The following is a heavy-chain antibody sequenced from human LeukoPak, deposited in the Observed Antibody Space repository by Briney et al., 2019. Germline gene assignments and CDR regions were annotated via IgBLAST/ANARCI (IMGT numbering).Heavy chain of an antibody. CDR1: GLTFSHYG. CDR2: TEYDESTI. CDR3: ARDLGQYYDTSDNWFDP. Sequence: GGSLRLSCAASGLTFSHYGLHWVRQAPGKGLEWVTFTEYDESTIQYADSVKGRFTISRDNAKNTLNLQMNSLRAEDTAVYYCARDLGQYYDTSDNWFDPWGQGTLVTVSS. V-gene: IGHV3-33*05. J-gene: IGHJ5*02. D-gene: IGHD3-22*01.